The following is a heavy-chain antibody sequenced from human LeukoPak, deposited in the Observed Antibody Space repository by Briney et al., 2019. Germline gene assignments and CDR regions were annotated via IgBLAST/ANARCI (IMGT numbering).Heavy chain of an antibody. J-gene: IGHJ4*02. CDR3: ARVGYCSTTSCYWRAFDY. CDR1: GFTFSSYW. Sequence: PGGSLRLSCAASGFTFSSYWMSWVRQAPGKGLEWVANINQDGSEQYYVDSAKGRFTISRDNTKNSLYLQMNSLRAEDTAVYYCARVGYCSTTSCYWRAFDYWGQGTLVTVSS. CDR2: INQDGSEQ. D-gene: IGHD2-2*01. V-gene: IGHV3-7*01.